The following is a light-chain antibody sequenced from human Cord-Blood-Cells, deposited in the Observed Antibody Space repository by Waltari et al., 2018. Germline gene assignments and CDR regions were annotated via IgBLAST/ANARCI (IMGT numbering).Light chain of an antibody. CDR1: QSVSSN. Sequence: EIAMKQSPATLSVSPGERATLPCRASQSVSSNLAWYQQKPGQAPRLLIYGASTRATGIPARFSGSGSGTEFTLTISSLQSEDFAVYYCQQYNNWPPYTFGQGTKLEIK. J-gene: IGKJ2*01. V-gene: IGKV3-15*01. CDR2: GAS. CDR3: QQYNNWPPYT.